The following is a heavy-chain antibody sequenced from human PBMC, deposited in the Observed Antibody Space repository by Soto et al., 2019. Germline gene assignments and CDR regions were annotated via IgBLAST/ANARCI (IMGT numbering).Heavy chain of an antibody. V-gene: IGHV1-58*01. CDR1: GFTFTSSA. Sequence: SVKVSCKASGFTFTSSAVQWVRQARGQRLEWIGWTVVGSGNTNYAQKFQERVTITRDMSTSTAYMELSSLRSEDTAVYYCAAGVGQQLVRPFDYWGQGTLVTVSS. J-gene: IGHJ4*02. D-gene: IGHD6-13*01. CDR2: TVVGSGNT. CDR3: AAGVGQQLVRPFDY.